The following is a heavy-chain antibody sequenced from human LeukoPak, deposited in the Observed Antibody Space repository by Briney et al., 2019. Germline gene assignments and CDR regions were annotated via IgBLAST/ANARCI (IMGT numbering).Heavy chain of an antibody. V-gene: IGHV4-30-2*01. CDR1: TGSITSGGYS. D-gene: IGHD4-17*01. CDR3: ARDDGDYAYYSDS. Sequence: SQTLSLTFTVSTGSITSGGYSWNWIRQAPGKGLEWIGYIHHNGNTYSNPSLKSRVTMSLDTSKNQFSLKLNSVTAADTAIYYCARDDGDYAYYSDSWGQGALVTVSS. J-gene: IGHJ4*02. CDR2: IHHNGNT.